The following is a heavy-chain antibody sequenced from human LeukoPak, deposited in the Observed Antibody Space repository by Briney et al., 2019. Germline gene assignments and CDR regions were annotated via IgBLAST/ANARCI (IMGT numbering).Heavy chain of an antibody. J-gene: IGHJ4*02. CDR3: ARGLRLGIAAAGI. Sequence: SETLSLTCAVYGGSFSGYSCSWIRQPPGKGLEWIGEINHSGSTNYNPSLKSRVTISVDTSKNQFSLKLSSVTASDTAVYYCARGLRLGIAAAGIWGQGTLVTVSS. CDR1: GGSFSGYS. D-gene: IGHD6-13*01. CDR2: INHSGST. V-gene: IGHV4-34*01.